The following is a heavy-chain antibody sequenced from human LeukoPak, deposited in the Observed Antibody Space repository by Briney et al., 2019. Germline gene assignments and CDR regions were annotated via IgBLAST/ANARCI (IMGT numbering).Heavy chain of an antibody. CDR3: AREEARWEWFDP. CDR1: GFTVSSNY. J-gene: IGHJ5*02. Sequence: GGSLRLSCAASGFTVSSNYLSWVRQAPGKGLEWVSVICSGGSTYYADSVKGRFTISRDNSKNTLDLQMNSLRAEDTAVYYCAREEARWEWFDPWGQGTLVTVSS. V-gene: IGHV3-66*01. D-gene: IGHD1-26*01. CDR2: ICSGGST.